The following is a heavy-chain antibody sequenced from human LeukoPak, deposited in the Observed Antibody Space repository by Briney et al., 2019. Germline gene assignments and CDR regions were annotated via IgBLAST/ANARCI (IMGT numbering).Heavy chain of an antibody. D-gene: IGHD1-7*01. CDR1: GFTFSSYA. J-gene: IGHJ5*02. CDR3: AKDQHWNYASWFDP. V-gene: IGHV3-9*01. Sequence: QAGGSLRLSCAASGFTFSSYAMSWVRQAPGKGLEWVSGISWNSGSIGYADSVKGRFTISKDNAKNSLYLQMNSLRAEDTALYYCAKDQHWNYASWFDPWGQGTLVTVSS. CDR2: ISWNSGSI.